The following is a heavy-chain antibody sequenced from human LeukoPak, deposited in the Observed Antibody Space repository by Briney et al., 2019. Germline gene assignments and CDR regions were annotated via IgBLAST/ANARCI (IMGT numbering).Heavy chain of an antibody. CDR3: AREGRGGWTPL. D-gene: IGHD3-16*01. V-gene: IGHV3-66*02. J-gene: IGHJ4*02. CDR2: IYSVGTT. Sequence: GGSLRLSRAASGFTVSGHYMSWVRQAPGKGLEWVSVIYSVGTTYYADSVKGRFTISRDNSKNTLSLQMNSLRAEDTAVYYCAREGRGGWTPLWGQGTLVTVSS. CDR1: GFTVSGHY.